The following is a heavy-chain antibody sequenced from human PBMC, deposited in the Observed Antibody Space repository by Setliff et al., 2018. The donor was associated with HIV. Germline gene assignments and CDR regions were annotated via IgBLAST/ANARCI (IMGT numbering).Heavy chain of an antibody. CDR3: AREPPDGLSFVY. V-gene: IGHV4-31*03. Sequence: SETLSLTCTVSGGSISSDGYYWSWIRQHPGKGLEWFGYMYYSGSTLYNPSIKSRVSISVDTSKNQLFLRLSSVSAADTAVYYCAREPPDGLSFVYWGQGTLVTVSS. CDR2: MYYSGST. J-gene: IGHJ4*02. CDR1: GGSISSDGYY.